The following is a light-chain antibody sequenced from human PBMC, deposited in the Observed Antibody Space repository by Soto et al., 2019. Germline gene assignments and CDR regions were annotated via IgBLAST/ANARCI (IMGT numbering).Light chain of an antibody. CDR1: QSVSTS. CDR2: DAS. Sequence: MVLTQSPVTLALSPGERAVLSCRASQSVSTSLAWYQHKPGQAPRLFIYDASKRAPGIPARFSGSGSGTDFTLTISSLEPEDFAVYYCQVRDVWPSFGQGTKVEIK. J-gene: IGKJ1*01. CDR3: QVRDVWPS. V-gene: IGKV3-11*01.